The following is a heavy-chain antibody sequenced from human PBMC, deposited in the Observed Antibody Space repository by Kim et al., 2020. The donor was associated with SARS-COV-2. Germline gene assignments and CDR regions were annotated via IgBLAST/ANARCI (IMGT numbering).Heavy chain of an antibody. CDR1: GFTFGDYA. CDR3: TRAPLPSEITIVVGFDAFDI. V-gene: IGHV3-49*03. Sequence: GGSLRLSCTASGFTFGDYAMSWFRQAPGKGLEWVGFIRSKAYGGTTEYAASVKGRFTISRDDSKSIAYLQMNSLKTEDTAVYYCTRAPLPSEITIVVGFDAFDIWGQGTMVTVSS. CDR2: IRSKAYGGTT. J-gene: IGHJ3*02. D-gene: IGHD3-22*01.